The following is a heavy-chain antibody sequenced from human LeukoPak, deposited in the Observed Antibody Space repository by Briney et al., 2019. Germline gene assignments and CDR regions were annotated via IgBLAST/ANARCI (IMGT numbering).Heavy chain of an antibody. Sequence: GGSLRLSCGASGFTFSNYAMSWVRQAPGKGLEWVSAISGSGGNTYYADSVKGRFTISRDNSKNTLYLQMNSLRAEDTAVYYCAKSAHLDSSGYSPWGQGTLVTVSS. CDR3: AKSAHLDSSGYSP. V-gene: IGHV3-23*01. CDR1: GFTFSNYA. J-gene: IGHJ5*02. CDR2: ISGSGGNT. D-gene: IGHD3-22*01.